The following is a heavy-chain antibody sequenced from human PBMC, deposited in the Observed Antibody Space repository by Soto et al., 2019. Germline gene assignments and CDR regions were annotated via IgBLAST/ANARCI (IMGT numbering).Heavy chain of an antibody. CDR3: ARLVGATSCILSP. CDR2: IYYSGST. J-gene: IGHJ5*02. V-gene: IGHV4-59*01. D-gene: IGHD1-26*01. Sequence: TSETLSLTCTVSGGSISSYYWSWIRQPPGKGLEWIGYIYYSGSTNYNPSLKSRVTISVDTSKNQFSLKLSSVTAADTAVYYCARLVGATSCILSPWGQGTLVTSPQ. CDR1: GGSISSYY.